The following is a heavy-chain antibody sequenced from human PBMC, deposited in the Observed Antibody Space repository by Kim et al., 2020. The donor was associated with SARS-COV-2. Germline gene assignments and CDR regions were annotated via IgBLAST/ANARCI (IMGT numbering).Heavy chain of an antibody. CDR3: ARGGYPRY. Sequence: GGSLRLSCATSGFTLSSYGLNWVRQAPGKGLEWVSSISSSGTNTHYADSLEGRFTISKDSAKNSLYQQMNSLRAEDTAIYYCARGGYPRYWGQGTLVTVSS. CDR2: ISSSGTNT. V-gene: IGHV3-21*01. CDR1: GFTLSSYG. J-gene: IGHJ4*02. D-gene: IGHD6-25*01.